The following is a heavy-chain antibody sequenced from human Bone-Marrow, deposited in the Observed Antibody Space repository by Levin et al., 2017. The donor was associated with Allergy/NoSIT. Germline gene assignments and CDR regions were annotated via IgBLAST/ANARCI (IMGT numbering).Heavy chain of an antibody. V-gene: IGHV3-21*01. CDR1: GFTFSSYS. D-gene: IGHD1-26*01. CDR2: ISSSSSYI. Sequence: PGGSLRLSCAASGFTFSSYSMNWVRQAPGKGLEWVSSISSSSSYIYYADSVKGRFTISRDNAKNSLYLQMNSLRAEDTAVYYCARGGHHSGSYPLILYYYYGMDVWGQGTTVTVSS. J-gene: IGHJ6*02. CDR3: ARGGHHSGSYPLILYYYYGMDV.